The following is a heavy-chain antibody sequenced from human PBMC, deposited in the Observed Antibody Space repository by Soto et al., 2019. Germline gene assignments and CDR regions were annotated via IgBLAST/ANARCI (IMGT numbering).Heavy chain of an antibody. D-gene: IGHD2-2*01. V-gene: IGHV4-30-4*02. CDR1: GGSISSGDYY. J-gene: IGHJ6*02. CDR2: IYYSGST. CDR3: AREATSAPMLGEDYYGMDV. Sequence: SETLSLTCTVSGGSISSGDYYWSWIRQPPGKGLEWIGYIYYSGSTYYNPSLKSRVTISADTSKNQVSLTLTSVTAADTAVYYCAREATSAPMLGEDYYGMDVLGQGTTVNGS.